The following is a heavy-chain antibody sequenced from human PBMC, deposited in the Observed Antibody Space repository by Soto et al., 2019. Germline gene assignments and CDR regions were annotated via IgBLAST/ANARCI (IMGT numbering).Heavy chain of an antibody. V-gene: IGHV4-30-4*01. Sequence: SETLSLTCTVSGGSISSGDYYWSWIRQPPGKGLEWIGYIYYSVSTYYNPSLKSRVTISVDTSKNQFSLKLSSVTAADTAVYYCARVVRVVDAFHIWGQETMVTVSS. CDR3: ARVVRVVDAFHI. D-gene: IGHD2-21*01. CDR2: IYYSVST. CDR1: GGSISSGDYY. J-gene: IGHJ3*02.